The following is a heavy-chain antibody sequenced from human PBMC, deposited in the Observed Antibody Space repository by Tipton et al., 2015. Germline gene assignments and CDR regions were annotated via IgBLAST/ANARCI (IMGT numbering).Heavy chain of an antibody. V-gene: IGHV4-38-2*01. D-gene: IGHD3-10*01. CDR3: ARFRYYGSESERGYFHGLDV. CDR1: AYSISSDYY. J-gene: IGHJ6*02. CDR2: ISHSGNT. Sequence: TLSLTCAVSAYSISSDYYWGWIRQPPGKGLEWIGSISHSGNTYYNPSLTSRVSISVDTSKNQFSLKLNSVTAADTAVYYCARFRYYGSESERGYFHGLDVWGQGTTVTVSS.